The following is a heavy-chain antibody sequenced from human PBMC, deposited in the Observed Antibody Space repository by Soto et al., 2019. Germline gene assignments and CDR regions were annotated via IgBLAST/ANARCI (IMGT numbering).Heavy chain of an antibody. Sequence: GSGPTLVNPTQTLTLTCTFSWFSLITSGVGVGWISQPPGKALEWLALIYWNDDKRYSPSLKSRLTITKDTSKNQVVLTMTNMDPVDTATYYCAHSWGIAARQPYYYGMDVWGQGTTVTVSS. D-gene: IGHD6-6*01. CDR2: IYWNDDK. CDR1: WFSLITSGVG. V-gene: IGHV2-5*01. J-gene: IGHJ6*02. CDR3: AHSWGIAARQPYYYGMDV.